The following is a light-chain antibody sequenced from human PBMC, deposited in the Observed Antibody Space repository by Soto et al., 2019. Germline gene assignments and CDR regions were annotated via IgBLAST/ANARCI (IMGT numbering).Light chain of an antibody. CDR1: SSDVGGYNY. J-gene: IGLJ1*01. CDR2: YIS. CDR3: SAYTSSSTRV. V-gene: IGLV2-14*01. Sequence: QSALTQPASVSGSPGQSITISCTVTSSDVGGYNYVSWYQQHPGKAPKLMIYYISNRPSGVSNRFSGSKSGNTAALTISGLQAEDEADYYCSAYTSSSTRVFGTGTKLTVL.